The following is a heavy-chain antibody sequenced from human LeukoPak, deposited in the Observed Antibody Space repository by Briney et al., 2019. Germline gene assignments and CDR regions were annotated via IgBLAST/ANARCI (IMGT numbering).Heavy chain of an antibody. CDR2: IIPIFGTA. CDR1: GGTFGSYA. V-gene: IGHV1-69*01. CDR3: ARESDDSSTSSKSYYFDY. J-gene: IGHJ4*02. Sequence: SVKVSCKASGGTFGSYAVSWVRQAPGQGLEWMGGIIPIFGTANYAQKFQGRVTITADESTSTAYMELSSLRSEDTAVYYCARESDDSSTSSKSYYFDYWGQGTLVTVSS. D-gene: IGHD2-2*01.